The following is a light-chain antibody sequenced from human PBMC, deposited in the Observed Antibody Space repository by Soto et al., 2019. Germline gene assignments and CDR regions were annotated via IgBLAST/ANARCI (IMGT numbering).Light chain of an antibody. CDR3: QQYNNWSWT. J-gene: IGKJ1*01. CDR1: QSVSSN. V-gene: IGKV3-15*01. Sequence: EIVMTQSPATLSVSPGERATLSCRASQSVSSNLAWYQQKPGQAPRLLIYGASTRATGIPARFSGSGSGTEFTITISSLQSEDVAVYYWQQYNNWSWTFGQGTKVDIK. CDR2: GAS.